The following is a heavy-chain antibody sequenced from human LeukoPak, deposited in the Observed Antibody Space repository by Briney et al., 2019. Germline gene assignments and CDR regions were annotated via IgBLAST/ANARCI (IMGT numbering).Heavy chain of an antibody. Sequence: GASVKVSCKASGYTFTDYYMHWVQQAPGKGLEWMGLVDPEDGETIYAEKFQGRVTITADTSTDTAYMELSSLRSEDTAVYYCATDGGIAVAGTDQHWGQGTLVTVSS. J-gene: IGHJ1*01. V-gene: IGHV1-69-2*01. CDR2: VDPEDGET. D-gene: IGHD6-19*01. CDR3: ATDGGIAVAGTDQH. CDR1: GYTFTDYY.